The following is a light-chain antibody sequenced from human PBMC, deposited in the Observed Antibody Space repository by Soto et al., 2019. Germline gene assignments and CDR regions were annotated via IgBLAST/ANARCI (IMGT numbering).Light chain of an antibody. J-gene: IGKJ2*01. Sequence: DIQMAQSPSSLSASVRDRVTITCRANQTIRTYLNWYQHKPGKAPKLLIFSASTLQSGVSSRFSGSGSGTDFTLTINSLQPEDFASYYCQQSYKIPPTFGQGTKVEIK. CDR1: QTIRTY. CDR2: SAS. V-gene: IGKV1-39*01. CDR3: QQSYKIPPT.